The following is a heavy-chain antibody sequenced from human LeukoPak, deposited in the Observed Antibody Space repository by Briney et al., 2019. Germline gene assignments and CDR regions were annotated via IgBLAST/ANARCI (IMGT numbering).Heavy chain of an antibody. D-gene: IGHD3-10*01. CDR2: ISGSGGST. V-gene: IGHV3-23*01. CDR1: GFTFSSYA. J-gene: IGHJ5*02. CDR3: AKAPSYGSGSYYTT. Sequence: PGGSLRLSCVASGFTFSSYAMSWVRQAPGKGLEWVSAISGSGGSTYYADSVKGRFTISRDNSKNTLYLQMNSLRAEDTAVYYCAKAPSYGSGSYYTTWGQGTLVTVSS.